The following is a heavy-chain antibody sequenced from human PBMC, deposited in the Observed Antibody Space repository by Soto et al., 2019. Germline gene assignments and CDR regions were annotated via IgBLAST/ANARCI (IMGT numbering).Heavy chain of an antibody. V-gene: IGHV3-73*02. CDR3: TSVGTAMVTSDGMDV. J-gene: IGHJ6*02. CDR1: GFTFSGSA. Sequence: EVQLVESGGGLVQPGGSLKLSCAASGFTFSGSAMHWVRQASGKGLEWVGRIRSRANSYATAYAASVKGRITISRDDSKNTAYLQMNSLTTEDTAVYYCTSVGTAMVTSDGMDVWGQGTTVTV. D-gene: IGHD5-18*01. CDR2: IRSRANSYAT.